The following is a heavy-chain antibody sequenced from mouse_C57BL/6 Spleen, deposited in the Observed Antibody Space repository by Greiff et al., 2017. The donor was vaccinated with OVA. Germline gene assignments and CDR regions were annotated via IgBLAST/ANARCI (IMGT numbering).Heavy chain of an antibody. CDR3: ARDYYGAMDY. CDR2: IDPANGNT. Sequence: EVQLQQSVAELVRPGASVKLSCTASGFNITNSYMPWVKQRPEQGLEWIGRIDPANGNTQYAPKFQGKATITADTSSNTAYLQLSSLTSEDTAIYYCARDYYGAMDYWGQGTSVTVSS. J-gene: IGHJ4*01. D-gene: IGHD1-1*01. CDR1: GFNITNSY. V-gene: IGHV14-3*01.